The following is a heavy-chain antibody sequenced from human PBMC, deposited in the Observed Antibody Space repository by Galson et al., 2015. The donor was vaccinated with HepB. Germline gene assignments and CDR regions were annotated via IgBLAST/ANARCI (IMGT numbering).Heavy chain of an antibody. D-gene: IGHD3-10*01. J-gene: IGHJ3*02. CDR3: ARDRPRITMVRVHDAFDI. V-gene: IGHV1-46*03. CDR1: GYTFTGYY. CDR2: INPSGGST. Sequence: SVKVSCKASGYTFTGYYMHWVRQAPGQGLEWMGIINPSGGSTSYAQKFQGRVTMTRDTSTSTVYMELSSLRSEDTAVYYCARDRPRITMVRVHDAFDIWGQGTMVTVSS.